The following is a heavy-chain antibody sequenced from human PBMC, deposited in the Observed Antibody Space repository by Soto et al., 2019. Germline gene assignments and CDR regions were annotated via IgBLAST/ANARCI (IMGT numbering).Heavy chain of an antibody. V-gene: IGHV3-23*01. CDR1: GFTFSSYA. Sequence: GGSLRLSCAASGFTFSSYAMSWVRQAPGKGLEWVSAISGSGGSTNYADSVKGRFTISRDNSKNTLYLQMNSLRAEDTAVYYCAKGRVLTTVVTPGWDYWGQGTLVTVSS. CDR3: AKGRVLTTVVTPGWDY. J-gene: IGHJ4*02. D-gene: IGHD4-17*01. CDR2: ISGSGGST.